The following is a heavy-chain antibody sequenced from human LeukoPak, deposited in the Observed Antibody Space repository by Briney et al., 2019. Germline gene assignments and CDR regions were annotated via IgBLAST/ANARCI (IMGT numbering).Heavy chain of an antibody. V-gene: IGHV4-34*01. CDR1: GGSFSGYY. CDR3: ARVSDVVAYGMDV. CDR2: INHGGST. J-gene: IGHJ6*02. D-gene: IGHD2-15*01. Sequence: SETLSLTCAVYGGSFSGYYWSWIRQPPGKGLEWIGEINHGGSTNYNPSLKSRVTISVDTSKNQFSLKLSSVTAADTAVYYCARVSDVVAYGMDVWGQGTTVTVSS.